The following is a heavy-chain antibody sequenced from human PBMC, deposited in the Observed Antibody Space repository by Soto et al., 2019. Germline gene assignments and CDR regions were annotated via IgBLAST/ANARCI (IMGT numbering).Heavy chain of an antibody. Sequence: GGSLRLSCAASGFTFSDYYMSWIRQAPGKGLEWVSYISSSDSTIYYADSVKGRFTISRDNAKNSLYLQMNSLRAEDTAVYYCARGEEDIVVVPAANDYWGQGTLVTVSS. D-gene: IGHD2-2*01. CDR1: GFTFSDYY. V-gene: IGHV3-11*01. CDR2: ISSSDSTI. CDR3: ARGEEDIVVVPAANDY. J-gene: IGHJ4*02.